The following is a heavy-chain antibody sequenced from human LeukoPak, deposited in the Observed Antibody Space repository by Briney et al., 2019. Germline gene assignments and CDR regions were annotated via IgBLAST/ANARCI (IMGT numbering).Heavy chain of an antibody. CDR1: GGSFTDYF. J-gene: IGHJ6*02. CDR2: INDYTGDT. D-gene: IGHD3-22*01. V-gene: IGHV4-34*01. CDR3: ARGRIAKIVVVHSFSYGMDV. Sequence: PSEILSLTCTVYGGSFTDYFWTWIRQSPGKGLEWIGEINDYTGDTNHNPSLNNRVSISLEKSKNQFSLELRSVTAADTAVYYCARGRIAKIVVVHSFSYGMDVWGQGTTVTVSS.